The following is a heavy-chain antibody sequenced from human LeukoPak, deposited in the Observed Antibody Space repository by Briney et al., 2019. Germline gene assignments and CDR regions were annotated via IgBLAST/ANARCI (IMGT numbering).Heavy chain of an antibody. D-gene: IGHD2-21*01. CDR2: INPNSGGT. CDR1: GYTFTGYY. J-gene: IGHJ3*02. CDR3: ARLPLWGDAFDI. V-gene: IGHV1-2*02. Sequence: GASVKVSCKASGYTFTGYYMHWVRQAPGQGLEWMGWINPNSGGTNYAQKFQGRVTMTKDTSISTAYMELSRLRSDDTAVYYCARLPLWGDAFDIWGQGTMVTVSS.